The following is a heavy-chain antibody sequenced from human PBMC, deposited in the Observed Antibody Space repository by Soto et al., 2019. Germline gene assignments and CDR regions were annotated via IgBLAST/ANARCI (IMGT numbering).Heavy chain of an antibody. CDR3: ARVAY. CDR1: VFTFSRVS. J-gene: IGHJ4*02. V-gene: IGHV3-21*01. Sequence: VGSLRLSCESSVFTFSRVSMNCVRQVPGKGLEWVASISSGGSDTWYADSVKGRFIISRDNAQNSLFLQMNTLRPEDTATYYCARVAYWGPGTQVTVSS. CDR2: ISSGGSDT.